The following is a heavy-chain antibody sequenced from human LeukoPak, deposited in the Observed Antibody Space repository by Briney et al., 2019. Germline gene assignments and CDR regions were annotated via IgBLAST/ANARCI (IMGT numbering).Heavy chain of an antibody. Sequence: ASVKVSCKASGYTFTSNALNWVRQAPGQGLEWMGWIDPNSGGTNYAQKFQGRVTMTRDTSISTAYMELSRLRSDDTAVYYCARRLDSSGYFYLLDYWGQGTLVTVSS. CDR3: ARRLDSSGYFYLLDY. CDR1: GYTFTSNA. V-gene: IGHV1-2*02. D-gene: IGHD3-22*01. CDR2: IDPNSGGT. J-gene: IGHJ4*02.